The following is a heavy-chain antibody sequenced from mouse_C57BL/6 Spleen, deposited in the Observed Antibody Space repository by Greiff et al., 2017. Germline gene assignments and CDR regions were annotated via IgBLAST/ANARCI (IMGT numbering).Heavy chain of an antibody. Sequence: EVNVVESGGGLVKPGGSLKLSCAASGFTFSSYTMSWVRQTPEKRLEWVATISGGGGNTYYPDSVKGRFTISRDNAKNTLYLQMSSLRSEDTALYYCARQDLLYYGSSGAWFAYWGQGTLVTVSA. CDR3: ARQDLLYYGSSGAWFAY. CDR1: GFTFSSYT. V-gene: IGHV5-9*01. D-gene: IGHD1-1*01. CDR2: ISGGGGNT. J-gene: IGHJ3*01.